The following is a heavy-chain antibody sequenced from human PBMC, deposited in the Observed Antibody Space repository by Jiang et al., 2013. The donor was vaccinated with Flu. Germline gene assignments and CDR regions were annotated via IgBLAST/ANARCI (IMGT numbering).Heavy chain of an antibody. CDR3: ATGIAVAGRFDY. V-gene: IGHV3-53*01. J-gene: IGHJ4*02. Sequence: QLLESEGGLIQPGGSLRLPCAASGFTVNSNYMSWVRQAPGKGLEWVSVLYSGGTTYYADSVKGRFTISRDSSKNTLFLQMNSLRAEDTAVYYCATGIAVAGRFDYWGQGTLVTVSS. D-gene: IGHD6-19*01. CDR2: LYSGGTT. CDR1: GFTVNSNY.